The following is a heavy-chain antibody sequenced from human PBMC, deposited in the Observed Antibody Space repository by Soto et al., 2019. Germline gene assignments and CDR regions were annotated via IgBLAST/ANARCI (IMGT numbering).Heavy chain of an antibody. CDR3: ARDRVLDAGYDYVDHYYHGMDV. D-gene: IGHD5-12*01. Sequence: GGSLRLSCAASGFTFSSYSMNWVRQAPGKGLEWVSYISSSSSTIYYADSVKSRFTISRDNAKNSLYLQMNSLRDEDTALYYCARDRVLDAGYDYVDHYYHGMDVWGQGTTVTVSS. CDR1: GFTFSSYS. J-gene: IGHJ6*02. V-gene: IGHV3-48*02. CDR2: ISSSSSTI.